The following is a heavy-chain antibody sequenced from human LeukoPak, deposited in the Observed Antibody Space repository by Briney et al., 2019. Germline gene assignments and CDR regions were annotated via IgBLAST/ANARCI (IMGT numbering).Heavy chain of an antibody. J-gene: IGHJ3*02. V-gene: IGHV4-31*03. Sequence: SETLSLTCTVSGGSISSGGYYWSWIRQHPGKGLEWIGYIYYSGSTYYNPSLKSRVTISVDTSKNQFSLKLSSVTAADTAVYHCARDRGPYSGSYYVFDIWGQGTMVTVSS. D-gene: IGHD1-26*01. CDR1: GGSISSGGYY. CDR2: IYYSGST. CDR3: ARDRGPYSGSYYVFDI.